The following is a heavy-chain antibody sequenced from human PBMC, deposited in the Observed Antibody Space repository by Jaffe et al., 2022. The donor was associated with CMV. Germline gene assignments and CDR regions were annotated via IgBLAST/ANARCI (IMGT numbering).Heavy chain of an antibody. CDR2: INHSGST. D-gene: IGHD5-18*01. CDR1: GGSFSGYY. Sequence: QVQLQQWGAGLLKPSETLSLTCAVYGGSFSGYYWSWIRQPPGKGLEWIGEINHSGSTNYNPSLKSRVTISVDTSKNQFSLKLSSVTAADTAVYYCARGWGKRGYSSGYGMDVWGQGTTVTVSS. CDR3: ARGWGKRGYSSGYGMDV. V-gene: IGHV4-34*01. J-gene: IGHJ6*02.